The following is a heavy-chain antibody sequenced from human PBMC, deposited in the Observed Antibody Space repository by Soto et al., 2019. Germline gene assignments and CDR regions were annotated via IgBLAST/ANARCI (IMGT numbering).Heavy chain of an antibody. Sequence: ASVKVSCKASGYTFTSYYMHWVRQAPGQGLEWMGIINPSGGSTSYAQKIQGRVTMTRDTSTSTVYMELSSLRSDDTAVYYCAIDYRRITMRLGGMDVWGQGTTVTVSS. V-gene: IGHV1-46*01. CDR2: INPSGGST. D-gene: IGHD3-3*01. CDR3: AIDYRRITMRLGGMDV. J-gene: IGHJ6*02. CDR1: GYTFTSYY.